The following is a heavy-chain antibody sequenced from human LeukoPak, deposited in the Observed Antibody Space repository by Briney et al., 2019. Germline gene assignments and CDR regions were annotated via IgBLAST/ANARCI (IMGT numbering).Heavy chain of an antibody. Sequence: SETLSLTCTVSGGSISSGSYYCSWIRQPAGKGLEWIGRIYTSGSTNYNPSLKSRVNISVDTSKNQFSLKLSSVTAADTAVYYCARVLNTMGNTAHDAFDIWGQGTMVTVSS. CDR3: ARVLNTMGNTAHDAFDI. CDR1: GGSISSGSYY. V-gene: IGHV4-61*02. D-gene: IGHD2-8*01. J-gene: IGHJ3*02. CDR2: IYTSGST.